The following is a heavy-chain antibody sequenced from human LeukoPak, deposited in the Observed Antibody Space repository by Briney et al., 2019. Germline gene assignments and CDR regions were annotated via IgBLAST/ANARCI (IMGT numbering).Heavy chain of an antibody. J-gene: IGHJ4*02. Sequence: PSETESLTCAVYGASFSGYYWSWIRQPPGKGLEWIGEINHSGSTNYNPSLKSRVTISVDTSKNQFSLKLSFVTAADTAVYYCARGWGPAYCGGDCHRHFDYWGQGALVTVSS. CDR3: ARGWGPAYCGGDCHRHFDY. CDR1: GASFSGYY. CDR2: INHSGST. V-gene: IGHV4-34*01. D-gene: IGHD2-21*02.